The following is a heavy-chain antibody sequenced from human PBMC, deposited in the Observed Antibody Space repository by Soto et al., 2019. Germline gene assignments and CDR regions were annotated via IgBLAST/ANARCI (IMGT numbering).Heavy chain of an antibody. CDR3: ARTESSSWSFFYYGMDV. D-gene: IGHD6-13*01. CDR2: VYYSDGT. J-gene: IGHJ6*02. CDR1: GGSIGSYY. Sequence: PSETLSLTCTVTGGSIGSYYWSWIRQSPGRGLEWIGCVYYSDGTNYNPSLKSRATMSMDKSNNQFSLRLRSVTAADTAVYYCARTESSSWSFFYYGMDVWGQGXTVTVSS. V-gene: IGHV4-59*01.